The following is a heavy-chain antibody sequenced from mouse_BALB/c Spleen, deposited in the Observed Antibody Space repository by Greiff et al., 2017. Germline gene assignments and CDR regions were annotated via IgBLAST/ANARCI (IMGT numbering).Heavy chain of an antibody. CDR2: ISSGGSYT. CDR1: GFTFSSYT. V-gene: IGHV5-6-4*01. Sequence: EVQLVESGGGLVKPGGSLKLSCAASGFTFSSYTMSWVRQTPEKRLEWVATISSGGSYTYYPDSVKGRFTISRDNAKNTLYLQMSSLKSEDTAMYYCTRGGYYDGYHYYAMDYWGQGTSVTVSS. CDR3: TRGGYYDGYHYYAMDY. D-gene: IGHD2-3*01. J-gene: IGHJ4*01.